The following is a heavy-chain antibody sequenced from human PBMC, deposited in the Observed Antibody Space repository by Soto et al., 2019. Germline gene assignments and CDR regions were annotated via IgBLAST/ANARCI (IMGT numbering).Heavy chain of an antibody. CDR3: ARDYGSSGSVDWFDP. D-gene: IGHD6-6*01. CDR1: GYTFTSYG. CDR2: ISAYNGNT. Sequence: ASVKVSCKASGYTFTSYGISWVRQAPGQGLEWMGWISAYNGNTNYAQKLQGRVTMTTDTSTSTAYMELRSLRSDDTAVYYCARDYGSSGSVDWFDPWGKGTLVTVSS. J-gene: IGHJ5*02. V-gene: IGHV1-18*01.